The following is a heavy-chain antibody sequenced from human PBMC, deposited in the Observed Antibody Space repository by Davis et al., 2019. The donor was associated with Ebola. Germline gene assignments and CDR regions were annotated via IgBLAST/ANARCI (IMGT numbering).Heavy chain of an antibody. Sequence: ASVPVSCKASRYTFTSYYMHWVRQAPGQGLEWMGIINPSGGSTSYAQKFQGRVTMTRDTSTSTVYMELSSLTSEDTAVYYWARDPTEYYYDSSGYPKNYFDYWGQGTLVTVSS. J-gene: IGHJ4*02. CDR3: ARDPTEYYYDSSGYPKNYFDY. V-gene: IGHV1-46*01. CDR1: RYTFTSYY. D-gene: IGHD3-22*01. CDR2: INPSGGST.